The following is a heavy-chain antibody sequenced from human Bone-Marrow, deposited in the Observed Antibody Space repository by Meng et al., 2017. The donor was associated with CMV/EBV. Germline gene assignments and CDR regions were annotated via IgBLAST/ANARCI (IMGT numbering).Heavy chain of an antibody. CDR1: GYTFTSYY. CDR2: INPSGGST. CDR3: ARGGYYDSRGYYDVGY. V-gene: IGHV1-46*01. J-gene: IGHJ4*02. D-gene: IGHD3-22*01. Sequence: ASVKVSCKASGYTFTSYYMHWVRQAPGQGLEWMGIINPSGGSTSYAQKFQGRVTMTRDTSTSTVYMELSSLRSEDTAVYYCARGGYYDSRGYYDVGYWGQGTLVTVSS.